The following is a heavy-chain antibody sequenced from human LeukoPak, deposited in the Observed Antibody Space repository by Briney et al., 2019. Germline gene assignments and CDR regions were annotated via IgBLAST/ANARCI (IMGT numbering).Heavy chain of an antibody. Sequence: GSLRLSCAASGFTFSSYGMHWVRQAPGKGLEWVAVIWYDGSNKYYADSVKGRFTISRDNSKNTLYLQMNSLRAEDTAVYYCAKVASQSGSLNFDYWGQGTLVTVSS. V-gene: IGHV3-33*06. CDR2: IWYDGSNK. CDR1: GFTFSSYG. CDR3: AKVASQSGSLNFDY. D-gene: IGHD1-26*01. J-gene: IGHJ4*02.